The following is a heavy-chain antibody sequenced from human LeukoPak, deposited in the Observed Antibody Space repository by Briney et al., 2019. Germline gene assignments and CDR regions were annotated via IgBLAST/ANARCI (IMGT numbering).Heavy chain of an antibody. CDR3: ARDGLLGYCSGGSCYVPGDY. CDR2: INGDGSST. Sequence: GGSLSLSCAASGFTFSSYWMHWVRHAPGKGLVWVSRINGDGSSTSYAYSLKVRFTISRDNPKTTLYLQMSSLRAEDTAVYYCARDGLLGYCSGGSCYVPGDYWGQGTLVTVSS. CDR1: GFTFSSYW. J-gene: IGHJ4*02. D-gene: IGHD2-15*01. V-gene: IGHV3-74*01.